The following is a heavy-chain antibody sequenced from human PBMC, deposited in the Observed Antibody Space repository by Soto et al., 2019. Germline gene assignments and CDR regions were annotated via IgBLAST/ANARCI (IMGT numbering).Heavy chain of an antibody. CDR2: IYHSGNN. J-gene: IGHJ4*02. D-gene: IGHD2-2*02. V-gene: IGHV4-31*03. Sequence: PSETLSLTCTVSGGSITTGGSYWSWIRQHPGKGLEWIGNIYHSGNNYYNPSLKSRLTISVDTSKYHFSLMVDSATAADTAVYYCARARFQVLYGKPYFDSWGQGTLVTVSS. CDR1: GGSITTGGSY. CDR3: ARARFQVLYGKPYFDS.